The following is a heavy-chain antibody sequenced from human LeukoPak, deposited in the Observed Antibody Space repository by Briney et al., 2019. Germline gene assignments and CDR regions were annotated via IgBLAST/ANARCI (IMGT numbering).Heavy chain of an antibody. CDR2: TNPNSGNT. D-gene: IGHD4-17*01. Sequence: ASVKVSCKASGYTFTSYDINWVRHAAAQGLEWMGWTNPNSGNTDYAQKFQGRVTMTRNTSISTAYMELSSLRSEDTAVYYCARAPTVTSYGMDVWGQGTTVTVSS. J-gene: IGHJ6*02. V-gene: IGHV1-8*01. CDR1: GYTFTSYD. CDR3: ARAPTVTSYGMDV.